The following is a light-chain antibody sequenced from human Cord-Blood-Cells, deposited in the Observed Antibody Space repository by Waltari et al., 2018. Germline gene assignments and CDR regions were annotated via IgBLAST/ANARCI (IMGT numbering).Light chain of an antibody. J-gene: IGKJ2*03. CDR3: QQLNSYPRS. Sequence: DIQLTQSPSFLSASVGDRVTITCRASQGISSYLAWYQQKPGKAPKLLIYAASTLQSGVPSRFSCSGSGTEFTLTISSLQPEDCATYYCQQLNSYPRSFGQGTKLEIK. CDR2: AAS. CDR1: QGISSY. V-gene: IGKV1-9*01.